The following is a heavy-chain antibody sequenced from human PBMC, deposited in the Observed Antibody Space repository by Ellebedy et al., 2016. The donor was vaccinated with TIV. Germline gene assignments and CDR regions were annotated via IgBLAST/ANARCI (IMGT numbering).Heavy chain of an antibody. CDR3: ARGLSEYCDFVLDS. D-gene: IGHD4-17*01. CDR1: GFTYSTYW. CDR2: IKQDGTDQ. J-gene: IGHJ4*02. V-gene: IGHV3-7*03. Sequence: GESLKISCAASGFTYSTYWMNWVRQAPGKGLEWVDNIKQDGTDQNYVASVKGRFTIFRDNGKRLLSLQMDSLRDEDTAVYYCARGLSEYCDFVLDSWGQGTLVTVSS.